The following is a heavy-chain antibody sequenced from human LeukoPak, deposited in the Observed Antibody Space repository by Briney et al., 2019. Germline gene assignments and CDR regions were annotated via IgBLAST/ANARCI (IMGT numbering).Heavy chain of an antibody. CDR1: GFIFNSHW. J-gene: IGHJ4*02. CDR3: ARALSQYYYDSSSAY. CDR2: ISSSSNTI. D-gene: IGHD3-22*01. Sequence: GGSLRLSCAGSGFIFNSHWMTWVRQAPGKGLEWVSHISSSSNTIYYADSVKGRFTISRDNAKNSLFLQMNSLRDEDTAVYYCARALSQYYYDSSSAYWGQGTLVTVSS. V-gene: IGHV3-48*02.